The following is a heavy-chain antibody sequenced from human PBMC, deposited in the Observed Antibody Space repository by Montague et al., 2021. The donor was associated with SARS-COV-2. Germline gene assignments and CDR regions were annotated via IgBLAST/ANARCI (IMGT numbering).Heavy chain of an antibody. CDR3: AREGMTTPWAEWKIRHYHGMDV. V-gene: IGHV4-59*13. CDR1: GGSISAYY. D-gene: IGHD1-14*01. Sequence: SETLSLTCTVSGGSISAYYWSWIRQPPGKGLEWIAYMYNSRSSNYNPSLKSRVTISVDTSKSQFSLKLTSVTAADTAVYYCAREGMTTPWAEWKIRHYHGMDVWGQGTTVTVS. CDR2: MYNSRSS. J-gene: IGHJ6*02.